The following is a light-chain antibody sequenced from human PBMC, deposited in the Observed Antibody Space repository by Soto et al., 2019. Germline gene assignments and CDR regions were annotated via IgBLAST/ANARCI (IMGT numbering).Light chain of an antibody. Sequence: EIVMTQSPATLSVSPGERATLSCRASESVNYNLAWYQQKRGQAPRLLFYGASTRATGTPARFSGSGSGTEFTLTISSLQSGDFAVYYCQQYNNWPPLTFGGGTKVDIE. J-gene: IGKJ4*01. V-gene: IGKV3-15*01. CDR3: QQYNNWPPLT. CDR2: GAS. CDR1: ESVNYN.